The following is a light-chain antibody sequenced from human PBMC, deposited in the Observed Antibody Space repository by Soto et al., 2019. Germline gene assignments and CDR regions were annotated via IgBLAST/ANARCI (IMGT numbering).Light chain of an antibody. Sequence: DIQMTQSPSSLSASVGDRVTITCRASQSISNYLNWYQQKPGKAPKLLFYPASSLQSGVPSRFSGSGSGTDFTLTISSLQPEDFATYYCQQSYITPWTFGQGTKVEIK. CDR1: QSISNY. V-gene: IGKV1-39*01. J-gene: IGKJ1*01. CDR3: QQSYITPWT. CDR2: PAS.